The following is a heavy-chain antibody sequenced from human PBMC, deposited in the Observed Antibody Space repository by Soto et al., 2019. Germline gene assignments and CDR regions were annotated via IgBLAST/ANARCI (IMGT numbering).Heavy chain of an antibody. Sequence: EVQLVESGGGLVKPGGSLRLSCAASGFTFSSYNMNWVRQATGKGLEWVSSISSSSSYIYYADSVKGRFTISRDNAKNSLYLQMNRLRPEDTAVYYCARVGATPFGDNWGQVFLITVSS. D-gene: IGHD1-26*01. V-gene: IGHV3-21*01. CDR3: ARVGATPFGDN. CDR1: GFTFSSYN. J-gene: IGHJ4*02. CDR2: ISSSSSYI.